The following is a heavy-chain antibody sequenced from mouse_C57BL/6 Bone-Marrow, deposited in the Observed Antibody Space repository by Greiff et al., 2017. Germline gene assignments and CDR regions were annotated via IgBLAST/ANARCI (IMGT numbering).Heavy chain of an antibody. Sequence: EVKLVESGGGLVKPGGSLKLSCAASGFTFSSYAMSWVRQTPEKRLEWVATISDGGSYTYYPDNVKGRFTISRDNAKNNLYLQMSHLKSEDTAMYYCARWLLWAMDYWGQGTSVTVSS. CDR3: ARWLLWAMDY. V-gene: IGHV5-4*03. J-gene: IGHJ4*01. CDR1: GFTFSSYA. CDR2: ISDGGSYT. D-gene: IGHD2-3*01.